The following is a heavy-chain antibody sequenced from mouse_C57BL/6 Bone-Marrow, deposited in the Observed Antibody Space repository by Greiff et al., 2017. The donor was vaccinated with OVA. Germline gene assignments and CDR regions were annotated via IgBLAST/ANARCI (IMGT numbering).Heavy chain of an antibody. J-gene: IGHJ3*01. CDR3: ARGLARFAY. CDR1: GYTFTSYW. D-gene: IGHD4-1*01. V-gene: IGHV1-55*01. Sequence: QVHVKQPGAELVKPGASVKMSCKASGYTFTSYWITWVKQRPGQGLEWIGDIYPGSGSTNYNEKFKSKATLTVDTSSSTAYMQLSSLTSEDSAVYYCARGLARFAYWGQGTLVTVSA. CDR2: IYPGSGST.